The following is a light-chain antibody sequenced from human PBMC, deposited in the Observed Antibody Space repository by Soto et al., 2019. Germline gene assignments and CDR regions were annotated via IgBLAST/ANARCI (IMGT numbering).Light chain of an antibody. V-gene: IGKV3-20*01. J-gene: IGKJ3*01. CDR3: QQCSSSPLFT. CDR2: GAS. CDR1: QSVSSSY. Sequence: EIVLTQSPGTLSLSPGERATLSCRASQSVSSSYLAWYQQKPGQAPRLLIYGASSRATGIPDRFSGSGSGTDFTLTISRLEPEDLAVYYCQQCSSSPLFTVGPGTKVDVK.